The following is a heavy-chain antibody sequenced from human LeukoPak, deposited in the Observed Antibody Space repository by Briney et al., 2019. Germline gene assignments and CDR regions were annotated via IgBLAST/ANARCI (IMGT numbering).Heavy chain of an antibody. J-gene: IGHJ6*03. CDR1: GYTFTGYY. CDR2: INPNSGGT. D-gene: IGHD3-10*01. Sequence: ASVKVSCKASGYTFTGYYMHWVRQAPGQGLEWMGWINPNSGGTNYAQKFQGRVTMTRDTSISTAYMELSRLRSDDTAVYYCAGDEGYGSGSYYNDYYYYYYMDVWGKGTTVTVSS. V-gene: IGHV1-2*02. CDR3: AGDEGYGSGSYYNDYYYYYYMDV.